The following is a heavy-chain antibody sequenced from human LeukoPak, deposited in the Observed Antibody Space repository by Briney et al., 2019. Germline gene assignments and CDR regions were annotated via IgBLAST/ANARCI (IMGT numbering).Heavy chain of an antibody. CDR2: ISAHNGNT. CDR1: GYTFIRYG. V-gene: IGHV1-18*01. Sequence: ASVKVSCKASGYTFIRYGISWVRQAPGQGLEWMGWISAHNGNTNYAQKLQGRVTMTTDTSPSTAYMELRSLRSDDTAIYYCARKSYVWGSYRPDDALDIWGQGTMVTVSS. CDR3: ARKSYVWGSYRPDDALDI. D-gene: IGHD3-16*02. J-gene: IGHJ3*02.